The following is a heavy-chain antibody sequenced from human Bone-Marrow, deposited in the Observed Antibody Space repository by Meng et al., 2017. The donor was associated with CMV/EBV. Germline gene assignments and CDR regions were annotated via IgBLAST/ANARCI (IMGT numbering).Heavy chain of an antibody. CDR3: AKVGRGSSWGYFDY. CDR1: GFTFSCYG. CDR2: IRYDGSNK. D-gene: IGHD6-13*01. Sequence: QVQPVESGWGVVHAGGCLRLSWAGSGFTFSCYGMHWVRQAPGKGLEWVAFIRYDGSNKYYADSVKGRFTISRDNSKNTLYLQMNSLRAEDTAVYYCAKVGRGSSWGYFDYWGQGTLVTVSS. J-gene: IGHJ4*02. V-gene: IGHV3-30*02.